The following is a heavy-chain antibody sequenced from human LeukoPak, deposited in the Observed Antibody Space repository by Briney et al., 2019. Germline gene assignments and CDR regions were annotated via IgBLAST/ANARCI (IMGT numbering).Heavy chain of an antibody. CDR1: GFTFSTYE. Sequence: PGGSLRLSCAASGFTFSTYEMHWVRQAPGKGVEWVSDISSSGSTIYYADSVKGRFTTSRDNAKNLLYLQMHSLRAEDTAVYYCSLLAVASPQDYWGQGTLVTVSS. CDR3: SLLAVASPQDY. CDR2: ISSSGSTI. J-gene: IGHJ4*02. V-gene: IGHV3-48*03. D-gene: IGHD6-19*01.